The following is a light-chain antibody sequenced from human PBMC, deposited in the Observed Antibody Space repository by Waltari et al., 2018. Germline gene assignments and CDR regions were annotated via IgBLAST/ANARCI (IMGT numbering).Light chain of an antibody. Sequence: QSALTQPASVSGSPGQSITISCTGTSSDVGDYNYVPWYQQPPGKAPKLMIYDVSKRPSGVSNRFSGSKSGNTASLTISGLQAEDEGDYYCCSYAGSSTFGFGGGTKLTVL. J-gene: IGLJ2*01. V-gene: IGLV2-23*02. CDR1: SSDVGDYNY. CDR3: CSYAGSSTFG. CDR2: DVS.